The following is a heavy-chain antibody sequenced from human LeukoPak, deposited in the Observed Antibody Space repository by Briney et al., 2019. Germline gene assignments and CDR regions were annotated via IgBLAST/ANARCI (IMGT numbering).Heavy chain of an antibody. Sequence: PGGSLRLSCATSGFTFSNYAVNWVRQAPGKGLEWVSIISGSGDTTYYADSVKGRFTISRDNSKNTLYLQMNSLRAEDTALYYCAKDIRATSVAGTSGFDYWGQGTLVTVSS. D-gene: IGHD6-19*01. V-gene: IGHV3-23*01. CDR1: GFTFSNYA. J-gene: IGHJ4*02. CDR2: ISGSGDTT. CDR3: AKDIRATSVAGTSGFDY.